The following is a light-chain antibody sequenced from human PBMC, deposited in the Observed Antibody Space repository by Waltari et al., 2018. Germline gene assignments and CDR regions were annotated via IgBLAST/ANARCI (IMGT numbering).Light chain of an antibody. CDR2: DAS. V-gene: IGKV1-12*01. CDR1: QGIASR. Sequence: DIQMTQSPSSVSASVGDRVTLTCRASQGIASRLAWYQQKPGKAPKLLIYDASSLHSGVPSRFSGSGSGTDFPLTIRSLQPEDFATYYCQQVNSFPRTFGQGTKVEVK. CDR3: QQVNSFPRT. J-gene: IGKJ1*01.